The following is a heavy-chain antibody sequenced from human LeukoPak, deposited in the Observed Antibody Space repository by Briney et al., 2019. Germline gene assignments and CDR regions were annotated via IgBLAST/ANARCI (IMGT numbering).Heavy chain of an antibody. J-gene: IGHJ4*02. CDR2: IYHSGSP. CDR3: ARGGGYASPIGY. V-gene: IGHV4-59*01. D-gene: IGHD5-12*01. CDR1: GGSISTYY. Sequence: PPETLSLTCTLSGGSISTYYRSWIRQPPGKGLEWIGYIYHSGSPNYNPSLKSRVTKSVDTSKNQFSLKLSSVTAADTAVYYCARGGGYASPIGYWGQGALVTVSS.